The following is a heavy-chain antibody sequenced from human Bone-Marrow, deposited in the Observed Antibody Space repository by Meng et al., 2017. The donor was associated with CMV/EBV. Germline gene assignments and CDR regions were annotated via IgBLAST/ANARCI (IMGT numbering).Heavy chain of an antibody. Sequence: GGSLRLSCATSGFSFTYYDMHWVRQAPGKGLEWVSAISAAGDTYYPDSVKGRFTISRDNAANSFSLQMNSLRAGDTAVYYCARDRNDFWSGYYFGGERGYLDHFDYWGQGTLVTVSS. CDR2: ISAAGDT. V-gene: IGHV3-13*01. J-gene: IGHJ4*02. D-gene: IGHD3-3*01. CDR3: ARDRNDFWSGYYFGGERGYLDHFDY. CDR1: GFSFTYYD.